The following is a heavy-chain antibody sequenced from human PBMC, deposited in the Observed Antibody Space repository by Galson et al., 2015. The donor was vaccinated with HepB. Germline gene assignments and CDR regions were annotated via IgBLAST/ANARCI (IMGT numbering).Heavy chain of an antibody. CDR2: VNPGDSEA. J-gene: IGHJ4*02. CDR1: GYNFNNYW. CDR3: ARPRSYFDAENYKSLPYYFDS. V-gene: IGHV5-51*03. D-gene: IGHD3-9*01. Sequence: QSGAEVKKPGESLKISCKGSGYNFNNYWIAWVRQMPGRGLEWMGIVNPGDSEARYSPSLQGQVTISVDKSIRTAYLQWTSLKASGSAIYYCARPRSYFDAENYKSLPYYFDSWGQGTLVTVSS.